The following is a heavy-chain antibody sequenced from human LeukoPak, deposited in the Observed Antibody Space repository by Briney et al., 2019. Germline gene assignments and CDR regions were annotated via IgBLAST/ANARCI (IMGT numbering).Heavy chain of an antibody. Sequence: GGSLRLSCAASGFTFSSYGMHWVRQAPGKGLEWVAVISYDGSNKYYADSVKGRFTISRDNSKNTLYLQMNSLRAEDTAVYYCAKDSNYDILTGYYFDYWGQGTLVTVSS. CDR3: AKDSNYDILTGYYFDY. J-gene: IGHJ4*02. V-gene: IGHV3-30*18. D-gene: IGHD3-9*01. CDR1: GFTFSSYG. CDR2: ISYDGSNK.